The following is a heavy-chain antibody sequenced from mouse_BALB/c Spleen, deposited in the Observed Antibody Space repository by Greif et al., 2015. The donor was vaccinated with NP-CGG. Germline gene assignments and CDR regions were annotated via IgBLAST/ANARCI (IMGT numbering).Heavy chain of an antibody. V-gene: IGHV1S81*02. CDR3: TRRGYYGPDY. Sequence: QVQLQQSGAELVKPGASVKLSCKASGYTFTSYYMYWVKQRPGQGLEWIGEINPCNGGTNFNEKFKSKATLTVDKSSRTAHRHLSSLTSEDSAVYYCTRRGYYGPDYWGQGTSVTVSS. J-gene: IGHJ4*01. CDR2: INPCNGGT. CDR1: GYTFTSYY. D-gene: IGHD1-2*01.